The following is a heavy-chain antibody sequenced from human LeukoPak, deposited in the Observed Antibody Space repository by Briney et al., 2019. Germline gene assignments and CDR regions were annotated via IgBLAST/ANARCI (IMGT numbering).Heavy chain of an antibody. CDR3: AVLRISDYYFDY. Sequence: GASVTVSCKASGYTFTSYGISWVRQAPGQGLEWMGWISAYNGNTNYSQKLQGRVTMTTDTSTSTAYMELRSLRSDDTAVYYCAVLRISDYYFDYWGQGTLVTVSS. J-gene: IGHJ4*02. V-gene: IGHV1-18*01. CDR2: ISAYNGNT. D-gene: IGHD3/OR15-3a*01. CDR1: GYTFTSYG.